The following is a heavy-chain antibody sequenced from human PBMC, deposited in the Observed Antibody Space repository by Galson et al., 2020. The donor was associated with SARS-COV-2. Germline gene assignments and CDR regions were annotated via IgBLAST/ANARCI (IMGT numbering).Heavy chain of an antibody. CDR1: GYTFTGHY. CDR3: ARASLERRPFPVDYYYSLDV. J-gene: IGHJ6*02. D-gene: IGHD1-1*01. V-gene: IGHV1-2*02. CDR2: MNPDSGGT. Sequence: ASVKVSCKASGYTFTGHYIHWVRQAPGQGLEWMGWMNPDSGGTIYAQKFQGRVTMTSDTSIRTTYMEVRRLRSDDTAVYYCARASLERRPFPVDYYYSLDVWGRGTTVTVS.